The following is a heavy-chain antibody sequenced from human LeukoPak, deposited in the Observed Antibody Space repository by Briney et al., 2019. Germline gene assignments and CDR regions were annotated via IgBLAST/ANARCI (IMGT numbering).Heavy chain of an antibody. CDR3: ARAKYCSSTSCSPLTRNWFDP. Sequence: ASVKVSCKASGYTFTSYGISWVRQAPGQGLEWMGWISAYNGNTNYAQKLQGRVTMTTDTSTSTAYMELRSLRSDDTAVYYCARAKYCSSTSCSPLTRNWFDPWGQGTLVTVSS. D-gene: IGHD2-2*01. CDR1: GYTFTSYG. V-gene: IGHV1-18*01. J-gene: IGHJ5*02. CDR2: ISAYNGNT.